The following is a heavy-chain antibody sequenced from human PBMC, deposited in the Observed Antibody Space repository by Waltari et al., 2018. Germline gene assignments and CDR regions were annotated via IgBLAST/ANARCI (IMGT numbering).Heavy chain of an antibody. CDR2: IRYEGSNK. D-gene: IGHD3-10*01. V-gene: IGHV3-30*02. J-gene: IGHJ6*04. Sequence: QVQLVESGGGVVQPGGSLRLSCAASGFTFSSYGMPWVRQAPGQGLEWVAFIRYEGSNKDYGDPGKGRFTISRDNSKNTLYLQMNSLRAEDTAVYYCAKDWAVRACEDLDVWGKGTTVTVSS. CDR3: AKDWAVRACEDLDV. CDR1: GFTFSSYG.